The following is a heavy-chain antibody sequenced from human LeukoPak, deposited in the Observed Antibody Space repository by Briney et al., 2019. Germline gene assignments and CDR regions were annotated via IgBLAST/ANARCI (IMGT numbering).Heavy chain of an antibody. V-gene: IGHV4-30-2*03. CDR2: IYYSGST. D-gene: IGHD3-22*01. Sequence: SQTLSLTCTVSGVSISSGGYYWSWIRQPPGKGLEWIGSIYYSGSTYYNPSLKSRVTISVDTSKNQFSLKLSSVTAADTAVYYCARQAPNSGSDYWGQGTLVTVSS. J-gene: IGHJ4*02. CDR3: ARQAPNSGSDY. CDR1: GVSISSGGYY.